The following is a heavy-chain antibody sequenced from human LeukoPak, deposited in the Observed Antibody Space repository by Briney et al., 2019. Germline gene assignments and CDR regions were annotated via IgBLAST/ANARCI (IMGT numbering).Heavy chain of an antibody. Sequence: HPGGSLRLSCAATEFTFSDHYMAWVRQAPGKGLEWIGRTRNKANSYTTEYAASVKGRFTISRDDSKNSLYLQMNSLKTEDTAVYYCARWDSAVTGYYWGQGTLVTVSS. D-gene: IGHD3-9*01. V-gene: IGHV3-72*01. J-gene: IGHJ4*02. CDR2: TRNKANSYTT. CDR3: ARWDSAVTGYY. CDR1: EFTFSDHY.